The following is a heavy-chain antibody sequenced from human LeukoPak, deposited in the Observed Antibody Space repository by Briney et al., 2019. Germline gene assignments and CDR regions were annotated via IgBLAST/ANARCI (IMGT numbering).Heavy chain of an antibody. CDR3: ARQTDSGWNFFDY. V-gene: IGHV4-59*08. Sequence: SETLSLTCTVSGCSISSFYCNWVRQPPGKGLEVIAHNSYSGGTNYNVHLKSPLTISMDTSTNQFSLTLSSVTAADAAVYYCARQTDSGWNFFDYWGQGTLVTVSS. CDR2: NSYSGGT. D-gene: IGHD6-19*01. CDR1: GCSISSFY. J-gene: IGHJ4*02.